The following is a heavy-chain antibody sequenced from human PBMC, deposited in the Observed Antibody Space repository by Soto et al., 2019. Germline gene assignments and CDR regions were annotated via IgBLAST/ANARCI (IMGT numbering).Heavy chain of an antibody. J-gene: IGHJ4*02. Sequence: EVQLVESGGGLVQPGGSLRLSCAASGFTFSTYWMSWVRQAPGKGLEWVANIKQDGGEKYYLDSVKGRFTISRDNAKNSLYLQMNSLRAEAPAVYYCARETSAAWPYYLDYWGQGTLVTVSS. CDR1: GFTFSTYW. CDR3: ARETSAAWPYYLDY. CDR2: IKQDGGEK. V-gene: IGHV3-7*01. D-gene: IGHD3-10*01.